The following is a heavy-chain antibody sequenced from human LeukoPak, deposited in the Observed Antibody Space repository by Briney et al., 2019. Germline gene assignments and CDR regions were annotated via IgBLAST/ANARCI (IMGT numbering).Heavy chain of an antibody. CDR3: ATGIAAAGSYNWFDP. Sequence: ASVKVSCKVSGYTLTELSMHWVRQAPGKGLEWMGGFDPEDGETIYAQKFQGRVTMTEDTSTDTAYMELSSLRSEDTAVYYCATGIAAAGSYNWFDPWGQGTLVTVSS. CDR2: FDPEDGET. J-gene: IGHJ5*02. CDR1: GYTLTELS. D-gene: IGHD6-13*01. V-gene: IGHV1-24*01.